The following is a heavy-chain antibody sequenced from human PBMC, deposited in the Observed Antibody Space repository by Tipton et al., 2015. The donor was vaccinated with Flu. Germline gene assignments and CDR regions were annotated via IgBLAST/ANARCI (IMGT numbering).Heavy chain of an antibody. CDR2: IKEGGSDK. CDR3: ARGLRGPRTNY. V-gene: IGHV3-7*01. Sequence: SLRLSCAASGFTFSNSWMHWVRQAPGKGLEWAASIKEGGSDKNYVDSVKGRFTISRDNAKSSLYLQMNSLRAEDTALYYCARGLRGPRTNYWGQGTLVTVSS. CDR1: GFTFSNSW. D-gene: IGHD3-10*01. J-gene: IGHJ4*02.